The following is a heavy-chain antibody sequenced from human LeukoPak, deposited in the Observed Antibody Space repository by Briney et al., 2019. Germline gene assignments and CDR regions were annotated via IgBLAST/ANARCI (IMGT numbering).Heavy chain of an antibody. Sequence: HPGGSLRLSCAASGFTFSDHYMDWVRQAPGKGLEWVGRSRNRANSYTTEYAASVQGRFTISRDESKNSLFLQLNSLKSEDTAVYYCARAEMYSRSSPTFDYWGLGTLVTVSS. D-gene: IGHD6-6*01. CDR2: SRNRANSYTT. CDR3: ARAEMYSRSSPTFDY. J-gene: IGHJ4*02. V-gene: IGHV3-72*01. CDR1: GFTFSDHY.